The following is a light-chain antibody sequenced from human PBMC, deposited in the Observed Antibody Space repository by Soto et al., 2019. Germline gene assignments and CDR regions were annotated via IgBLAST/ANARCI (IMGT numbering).Light chain of an antibody. J-gene: IGLJ2*01. CDR1: SSDVGGYNY. CDR2: EGT. V-gene: IGLV2-14*01. Sequence: QSVLTQPASVSGSPGQSITISCTGTSSDVGGYNYVSWYQQHPGKAPKLMIYEGTKRPSEISDRFSGSESDTTASLIISGLQPEDEADYYCSSYAGSSARVVFGGGTKLTVL. CDR3: SSYAGSSARVV.